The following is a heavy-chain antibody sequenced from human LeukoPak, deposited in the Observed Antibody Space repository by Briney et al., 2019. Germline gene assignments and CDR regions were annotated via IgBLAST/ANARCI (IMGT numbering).Heavy chain of an antibody. CDR1: GFTFSSYW. V-gene: IGHV3-74*01. J-gene: IGHJ4*02. CDR3: ARGAFRGSSTSYPRGFDY. D-gene: IGHD2-2*01. Sequence: GGSLRLSCAASGFTFSSYWMSWVRQAPGKGLVWVSRINSDGSSTSYADSVKGRFTISRDNAKNTLYLQMNSLRAEDTAVYYCARGAFRGSSTSYPRGFDYWGQGTLVTVSS. CDR2: INSDGSST.